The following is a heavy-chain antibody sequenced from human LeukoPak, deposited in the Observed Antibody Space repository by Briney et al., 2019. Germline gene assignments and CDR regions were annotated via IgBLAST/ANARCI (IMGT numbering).Heavy chain of an antibody. CDR3: AREAGGFNNWFDP. D-gene: IGHD3-10*01. Sequence: ASVKVSCKASGGTFSSYAISWVRQAPGQGLEWMGGIIPIFGTANYAQKFQGRVTITADESTSTAYMELSSLRSEDTAVYYCAREAGGFNNWFDPWGQGTLVTVSS. J-gene: IGHJ5*02. V-gene: IGHV1-69*13. CDR2: IIPIFGTA. CDR1: GGTFSSYA.